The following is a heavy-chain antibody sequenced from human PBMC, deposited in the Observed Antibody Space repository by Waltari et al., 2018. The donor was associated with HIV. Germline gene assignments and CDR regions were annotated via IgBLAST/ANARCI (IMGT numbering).Heavy chain of an antibody. Sequence: QLQLQESGPGLVKPSETLSLTCTVSGGSVSSSSYFWGWLRQPPGKGLEWVGRIYYTGRAYSNPSLKSRVTISVDTSKNQFSLKVTTVTAADTAVYYCARHALRVGAAYWNFDLWGRGTLVTVSS. CDR2: IYYTGRA. CDR3: ARHALRVGAAYWNFDL. CDR1: GGSVSSSSYF. J-gene: IGHJ2*01. V-gene: IGHV4-39*01. D-gene: IGHD2-15*01.